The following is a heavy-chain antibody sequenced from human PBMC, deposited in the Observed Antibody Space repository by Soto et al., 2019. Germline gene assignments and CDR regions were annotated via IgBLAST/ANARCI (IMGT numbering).Heavy chain of an antibody. CDR2: MYYGGRT. CDR3: VRDGTKTLRDWFDP. CDR1: GGSISSYY. J-gene: IGHJ5*02. Sequence: SETLSLTCTVAGGSISSYYWSWIRQPPGKGLEWIGYMYYGGRTNYNPSLKSRVTISVDTSKMQVSLKLRSVTAADTAVYYCVRDGTKTLRDWFDPWGQGISVTVSS. D-gene: IGHD1-1*01. V-gene: IGHV4-59*12.